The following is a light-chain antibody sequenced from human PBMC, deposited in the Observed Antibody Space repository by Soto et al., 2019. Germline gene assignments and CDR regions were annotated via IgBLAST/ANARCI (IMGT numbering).Light chain of an antibody. Sequence: EIVLTQSPGTLSLSPGKRATLSCRASQTISSAYLAWYQQRPGQAPRLLIYGASTRATGIPDRFSGRGSGTDFALTISRLEPEDFAVYYCQHYGSPLPITFGPGTKVDIK. CDR3: QHYGSPLPIT. V-gene: IGKV3-20*01. J-gene: IGKJ3*01. CDR1: QTISSAY. CDR2: GAS.